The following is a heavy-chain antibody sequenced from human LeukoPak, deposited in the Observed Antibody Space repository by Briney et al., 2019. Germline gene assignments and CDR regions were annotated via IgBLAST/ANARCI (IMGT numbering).Heavy chain of an antibody. Sequence: PGDSLRLSCAASGFTLSSYWMHWVRQAPGKGLEYVSAISGDGGSTDYADSVKGRFTISGDNSKNTLYLQMGSLGAEDMAVYYCARDTGIRGMDVWGQGTTVTVSS. J-gene: IGHJ6*02. CDR3: ARDTGIRGMDV. D-gene: IGHD5-18*01. CDR1: GFTLSSYW. V-gene: IGHV3-64*02. CDR2: ISGDGGST.